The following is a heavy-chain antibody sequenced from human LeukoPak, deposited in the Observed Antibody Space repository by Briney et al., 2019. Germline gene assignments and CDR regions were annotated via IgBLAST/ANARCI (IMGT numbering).Heavy chain of an antibody. CDR3: ARALYCSSTSCPLYYFDY. Sequence: GGSLRLSCAASGFTFSSYWMHWVRQAPGKGLVWVSRINSDGSSTSYADSVKGRFTISRDNAKNTLYLQMNSLRAEDTAVYYCARALYCSSTSCPLYYFDYWGQGNLVTVSS. CDR2: INSDGSST. CDR1: GFTFSSYW. V-gene: IGHV3-74*01. J-gene: IGHJ4*02. D-gene: IGHD2-2*01.